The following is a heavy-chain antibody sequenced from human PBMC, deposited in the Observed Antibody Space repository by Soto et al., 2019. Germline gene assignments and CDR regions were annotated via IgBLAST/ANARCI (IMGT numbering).Heavy chain of an antibody. CDR1: GGSISSGGYY. D-gene: IGHD5-12*01. V-gene: IGHV4-31*03. J-gene: IGHJ5*02. CDR3: AREEGGGYDHRWFDP. CDR2: IYYSGST. Sequence: QVQLQESGPGLVKPSQTLSLTCTVSGGSISSGGYYWSWIRQHPGKGLEWIGYIYYSGSTFYNPSLKSRVTISVDTSKNQFSLKLSSVTAADTAVYYCAREEGGGYDHRWFDPWGQGTLVTVSS.